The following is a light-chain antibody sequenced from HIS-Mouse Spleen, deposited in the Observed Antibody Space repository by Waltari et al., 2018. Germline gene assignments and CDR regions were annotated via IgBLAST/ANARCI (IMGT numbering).Light chain of an antibody. Sequence: SYELTQPPSVSVSPGHTARITCSGEPLPKKYPYLYQQKSGQAPVLVIYEDSKRPSGIPERFSGSSSGTMATLTISGAQVEDEADYYCYSTDSSGNHRVFGGGTKLTVL. V-gene: IGLV3-10*01. CDR1: PLPKKY. J-gene: IGLJ2*01. CDR3: YSTDSSGNHRV. CDR2: EDS.